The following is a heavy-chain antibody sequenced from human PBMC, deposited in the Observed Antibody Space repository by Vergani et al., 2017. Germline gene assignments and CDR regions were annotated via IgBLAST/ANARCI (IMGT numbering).Heavy chain of an antibody. J-gene: IGHJ6*02. CDR2: IYYSGST. CDR1: GGSISSYY. CDR3: ARLSSSWDYYYYGMDV. V-gene: IGHV4-59*08. Sequence: QVQLQESGPGLVKPSETLSLTCTVSGGSISSYYWSWIRQPPGKGLEWIGYIYYSGSTNYNPSLKSRVTISVDTSKNQFSLKLSSVTAADTAVYYCARLSSSWDYYYYGMDVWGQGP. D-gene: IGHD6-13*01.